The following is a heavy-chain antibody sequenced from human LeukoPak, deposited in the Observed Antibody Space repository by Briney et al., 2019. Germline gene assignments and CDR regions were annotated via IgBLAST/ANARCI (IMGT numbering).Heavy chain of an antibody. J-gene: IGHJ4*02. D-gene: IGHD6-13*01. CDR3: ARDATIAAAGPYYFDY. CDR1: GFTFGSFV. CDR2: IYSGGST. Sequence: GGSLRLSCAASGFTFGSFVMSWVRQAPGKGLEWVSLIYSGGSTFYADSVKGRFTISRDNSKNTLYLQMNSLRAEDTAVYYCARDATIAAAGPYYFDYWGQGTLVTVSS. V-gene: IGHV3-53*01.